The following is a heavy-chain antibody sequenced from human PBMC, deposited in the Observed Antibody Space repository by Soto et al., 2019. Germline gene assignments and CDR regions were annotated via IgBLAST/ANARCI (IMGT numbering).Heavy chain of an antibody. Sequence: QVQLVQSGGEVKKPGASVTVSCKASGYTFINYNITWVRQAPGQGLEWMAWINTYNGMTDYAQKFQGRVTMTRDTSTSTAYMELRNLGSDDTAVYFCAKSPRGEMATAWGQGTLVTVSS. V-gene: IGHV1-18*01. J-gene: IGHJ5*02. D-gene: IGHD5-12*01. CDR3: AKSPRGEMATA. CDR2: INTYNGMT. CDR1: GYTFINYN.